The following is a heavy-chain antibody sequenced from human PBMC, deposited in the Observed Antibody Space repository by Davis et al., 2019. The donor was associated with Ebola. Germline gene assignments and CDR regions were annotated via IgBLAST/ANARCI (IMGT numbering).Heavy chain of an antibody. V-gene: IGHV4-34*01. CDR3: ARGDLGGKQLVY. CDR2: INHSGST. D-gene: IGHD6-13*01. J-gene: IGHJ4*02. CDR1: GRAFGGYY. Sequence: SETLSLTFAVYGRAFGGYYWTGIRQPPGKGLEWIGEINHSGSTNYNPSLKSRLIISIDTSKNQFSLQLNSLTAADTAVYYCARGDLGGKQLVYWGQGTLVTVSS.